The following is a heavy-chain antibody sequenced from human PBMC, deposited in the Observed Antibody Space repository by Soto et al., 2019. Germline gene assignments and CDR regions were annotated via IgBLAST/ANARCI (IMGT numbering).Heavy chain of an antibody. CDR1: GGTFSSSA. J-gene: IGHJ5*02. CDR3: ARSTPYSYDSSGYYGLFWFDP. D-gene: IGHD3-22*01. Sequence: SVKVSCKASGGTFSSSAISWVRQAPGQGLEWMGGIIPIFGTANYAQKFQGRVTITADKSTSTAYMELSSLRSEDTAVCYCARSTPYSYDSSGYYGLFWFDPWGQGTLVTV. V-gene: IGHV1-69*06. CDR2: IIPIFGTA.